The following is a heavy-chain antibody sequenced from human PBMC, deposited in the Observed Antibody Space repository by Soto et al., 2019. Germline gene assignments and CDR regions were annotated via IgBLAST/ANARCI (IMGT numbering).Heavy chain of an antibody. CDR2: SSATGAGT. V-gene: IGHV3-23*01. Sequence: VPLLESGGGLVQPGGSLRLSCAASGFTFSSYGMTWVRQAPGKGLEWVSFSSATGAGTYYADSVKGRFTISRDNSKNTLYLQMTSLSADDTAVYYCAKDRRAGGNYGFDSDFWGQGALVIVSS. CDR1: GFTFSSYG. CDR3: AKDRRAGGNYGFDSDF. D-gene: IGHD1-7*01. J-gene: IGHJ4*02.